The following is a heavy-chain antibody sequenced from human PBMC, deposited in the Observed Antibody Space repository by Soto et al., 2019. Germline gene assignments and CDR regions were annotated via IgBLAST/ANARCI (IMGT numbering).Heavy chain of an antibody. CDR1: GGSISSGGYY. V-gene: IGHV4-31*03. J-gene: IGHJ5*02. CDR2: IYYSGST. CDR3: ARGRGLLWFGELLGWFDP. D-gene: IGHD3-10*01. Sequence: QVQLQESGPGLVKPSQTLSLTCTVSGGSISSGGYYWSWIRQHPGKGLEWIGYIYYSGSTYYNPSLKGRVTISVDTSKNQFSLKLSSVTAADTAVYYCARGRGLLWFGELLGWFDPWGQGTLVTVSS.